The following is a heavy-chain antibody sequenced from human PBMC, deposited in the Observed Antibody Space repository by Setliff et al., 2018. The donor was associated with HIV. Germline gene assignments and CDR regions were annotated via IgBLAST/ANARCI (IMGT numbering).Heavy chain of an antibody. J-gene: IGHJ6*03. D-gene: IGHD3-10*01. Sequence: SETLSLTCIVSGGSISSGTYYWGWIRQPPGKGLEYIGSAFYSDNTYYKPSLKNRVTISVDTSKNQFSLKLTSMTAADTAVYYCAREWRGRYYYYMDVWGKGTTVTVSS. CDR1: GGSISSGTYY. CDR3: AREWRGRYYYYMDV. V-gene: IGHV4-39*07. CDR2: AFYSDNT.